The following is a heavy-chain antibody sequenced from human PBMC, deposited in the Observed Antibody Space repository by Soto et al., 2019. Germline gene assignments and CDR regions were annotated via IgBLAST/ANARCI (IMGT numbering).Heavy chain of an antibody. CDR2: IGTAGDT. D-gene: IGHD3-10*01. J-gene: IGHJ3*02. CDR3: ARGPDVTMVRGVSIDAFDI. V-gene: IGHV3-13*01. CDR1: GFTFSSYD. Sequence: GGSLRLSCAASGFTFSSYDMHWVRQATGKGLEWVSAIGTAGDTYYPGSVKGRFTISRENAKNSLYLQMNSLRAGDTAVYYCARGPDVTMVRGVSIDAFDIWGQGTMVTVSS.